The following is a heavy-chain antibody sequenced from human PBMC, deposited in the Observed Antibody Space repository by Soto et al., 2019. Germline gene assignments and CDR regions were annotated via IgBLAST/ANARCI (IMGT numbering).Heavy chain of an antibody. J-gene: IGHJ3*02. CDR1: GGSFSGYY. D-gene: IGHD2-15*01. CDR3: ARFVVVVAAPGGSFDI. CDR2: INHSGST. V-gene: IGHV4-34*01. Sequence: SETLSLTCAVYGGSFSGYYWSWIRQPPGKGLEWIGEINHSGSTNYNPSLKSRVTISVDTSKNQFSLKLSSVTAADTAVYYCARFVVVVAAPGGSFDIWGQGTMVTVSS.